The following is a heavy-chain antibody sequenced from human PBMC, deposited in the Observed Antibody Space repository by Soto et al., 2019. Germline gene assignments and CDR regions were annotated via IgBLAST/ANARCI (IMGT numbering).Heavy chain of an antibody. CDR1: GFTLRRYS. V-gene: IGHV3-48*01. Sequence: EVQLVGSGGGLVQPGGSLRLSCAASGFTLRRYSMSWVRQAPGKGLAWVSYISSSSNIIHYADSVKGRVTIARDNAKTSLYLQMNSLRADDTAVYYCARDREGNGDNFDDWGQGTMVTVSS. CDR3: ARDREGNGDNFDD. CDR2: ISSSSNII. J-gene: IGHJ4*02. D-gene: IGHD1-26*01.